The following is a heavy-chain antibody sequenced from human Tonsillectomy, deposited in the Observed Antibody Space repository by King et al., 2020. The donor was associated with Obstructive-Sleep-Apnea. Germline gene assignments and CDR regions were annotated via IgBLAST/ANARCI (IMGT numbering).Heavy chain of an antibody. CDR3: AKEYMSHRSSWATYYHYGMDV. D-gene: IGHD6-13*01. V-gene: IGHV3-33*06. CDR2: IWFDGSNK. Sequence: VQLVESGGGVVQPGRSLRLSCAASGFTFSNFGMHWVRQAPGQGPEWVAAIWFDGSNKYYADSAKGRFTISRDNSKNTLFLQMNSLRAEDTAVYSCAKEYMSHRSSWATYYHYGMDVWGQGTTVAVSS. CDR1: GFTFSNFG. J-gene: IGHJ6*02.